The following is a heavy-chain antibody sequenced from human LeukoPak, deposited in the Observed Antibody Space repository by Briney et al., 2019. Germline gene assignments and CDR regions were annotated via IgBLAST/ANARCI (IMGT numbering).Heavy chain of an antibody. J-gene: IGHJ4*02. CDR2: IYYSGST. CDR3: AREAVAGDVLFDY. D-gene: IGHD6-19*01. V-gene: IGHV4-59*01. Sequence: SETLSLTCTVSGVSISSYYWSWIRQPPGKGLEWIGYIYYSGSTNYNPSLKSRVTISVDTSKNQFSLKLSSVTAADTAVYYCAREAVAGDVLFDYWGQGTLVTVSS. CDR1: GVSISSYY.